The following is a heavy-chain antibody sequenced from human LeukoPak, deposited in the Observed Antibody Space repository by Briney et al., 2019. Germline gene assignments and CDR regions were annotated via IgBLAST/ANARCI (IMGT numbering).Heavy chain of an antibody. CDR3: ARGAGYYYGSGSTESYYYYMDV. CDR1: IDSFSNYH. V-gene: IGHV4-34*01. D-gene: IGHD3-10*01. Sequence: SETLSLTCAVYIDSFSNYHWNWIRQTPAKGMEWIGEVNESGGTNISPSLRSRVTISVDTSKNQFSLKLSPVTAADTAVYYCARGAGYYYGSGSTESYYYYMDVWGKGTTVTVSS. CDR2: VNESGGT. J-gene: IGHJ6*03.